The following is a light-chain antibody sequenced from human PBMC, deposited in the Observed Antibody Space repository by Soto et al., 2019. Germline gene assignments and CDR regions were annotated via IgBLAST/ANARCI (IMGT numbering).Light chain of an antibody. CDR2: EGT. V-gene: IGLV2-23*01. J-gene: IGLJ2*01. CDR3: CSFAGTSTLV. Sequence: QSALTQPASVSGSPGQSITISCTGTSSDVGSYNLVSWYHQHPGEAPKLMIYEGTKRPSGVSNRFSASRSGNTASRTISGLQAEDEAAYYCCSFAGTSTLVFGGGTKVTVL. CDR1: SSDVGSYNL.